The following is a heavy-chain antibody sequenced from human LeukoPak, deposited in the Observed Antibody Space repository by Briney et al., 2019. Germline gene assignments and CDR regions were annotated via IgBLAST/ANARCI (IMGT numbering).Heavy chain of an antibody. V-gene: IGHV1-2*02. CDR3: ARSMVRGNQDFDY. Sequence: GAAVKVSCKASGYTFTGYNMHWVRQAPGQGLEWMGWINLNTGGTGYAQKFQGRVTMTRDTSISTAYMELSRLRSDDTAVYYCARSMVRGNQDFDYWGQGTLVTVSS. J-gene: IGHJ4*02. CDR1: GYTFTGYN. D-gene: IGHD3-10*01. CDR2: INLNTGGT.